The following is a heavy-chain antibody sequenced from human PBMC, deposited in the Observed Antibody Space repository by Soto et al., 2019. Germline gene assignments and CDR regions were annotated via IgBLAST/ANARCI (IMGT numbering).Heavy chain of an antibody. V-gene: IGHV4-30-4*01. J-gene: IGHJ4*02. Sequence: PSETLSLTCTVSGGSISSADHFWSWIRQPPGKGLEWIGYIFYSGNTYYSPSLKSRLTISVDTSENQFSLKLTSVTAADTAVYYCARDYCTNGVCLLDSWGQGTLVTVSS. CDR2: IFYSGNT. D-gene: IGHD2-8*01. CDR3: ARDYCTNGVCLLDS. CDR1: GGSISSADHF.